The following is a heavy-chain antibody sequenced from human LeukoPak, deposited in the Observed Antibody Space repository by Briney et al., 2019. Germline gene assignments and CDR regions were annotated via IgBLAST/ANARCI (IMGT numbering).Heavy chain of an antibody. CDR2: IGRVDDT. V-gene: IGHV3-13*01. D-gene: IGHD3-10*01. Sequence: GGSLRLSCTASGFTFRSYDMHWVRQPTGKGLEWVSTIGRVDDTYYPGSVRGRFTISREDAKNSFYLQMNSLKVEDTAVYFCVRGNWNYYDSWTYGMDVWGQGTTVTVSS. CDR3: VRGNWNYYDSWTYGMDV. J-gene: IGHJ6*02. CDR1: GFTFRSYD.